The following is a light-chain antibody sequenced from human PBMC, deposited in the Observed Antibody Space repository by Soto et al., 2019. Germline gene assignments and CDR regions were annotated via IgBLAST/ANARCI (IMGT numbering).Light chain of an antibody. CDR3: QQANSFPFT. J-gene: IGKJ3*01. V-gene: IGKV1-12*01. CDR1: QGISSC. CDR2: AAS. Sequence: DIQMTQSPTSVSASVGDRVTITCRASQGISSCLAWYQQKPGKAPKLLIYAASSLQSGVPSRFSGSGSGTYFTLTISSLQPEDFATYYCQQANSFPFTFGPGTKVDIK.